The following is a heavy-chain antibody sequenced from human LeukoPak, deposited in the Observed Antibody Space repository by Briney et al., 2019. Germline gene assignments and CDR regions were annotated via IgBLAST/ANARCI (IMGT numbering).Heavy chain of an antibody. V-gene: IGHV4-4*09. Sequence: SETLSLTCTVSGGSITTDCWIWIRQPPGKGLEWIASIYSSGMIKYNPSLKSRGTISVDPSKNQLSLKLNSVTAADTAVYYCARRMPGPQLDEYVAYYFDLWGQGTLVTVSS. CDR2: IYSSGMI. D-gene: IGHD3/OR15-3a*01. J-gene: IGHJ4*02. CDR3: ARRMPGPQLDEYVAYYFDL. CDR1: GGSITTDC.